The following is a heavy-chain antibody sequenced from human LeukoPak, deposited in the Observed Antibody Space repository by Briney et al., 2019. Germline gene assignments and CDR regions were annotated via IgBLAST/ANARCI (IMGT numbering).Heavy chain of an antibody. CDR1: GFTFSSFD. CDR3: ARGPPSGKYYYMDV. Sequence: PGGSLRLSCAASGFTFSSFDMHWVRQPTGQGLVWVSTIGTASDTYYPGSVEGRFTLSRDNAKNSLYLQMNSLTAGDTAVYYCARGPPSGKYYYMDVWGKGTTVTVSS. D-gene: IGHD6-19*01. V-gene: IGHV3-13*01. J-gene: IGHJ6*03. CDR2: IGTASDT.